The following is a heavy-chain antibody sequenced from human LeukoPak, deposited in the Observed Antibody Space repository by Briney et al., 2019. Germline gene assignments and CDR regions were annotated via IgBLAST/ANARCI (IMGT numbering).Heavy chain of an antibody. J-gene: IGHJ4*02. V-gene: IGHV5-51*01. Sequence: NLGESLKISCKGSGYSFTSYWIGWVRQMPGKGLEWMGIIYPGDSDTRYSPSFQGQVTISADKSISTAYLQWSSLKASDTAMYYCAGQPSSSWPYFDYWGQGTLVTVSS. CDR3: AGQPSSSWPYFDY. CDR2: IYPGDSDT. CDR1: GYSFTSYW. D-gene: IGHD6-13*01.